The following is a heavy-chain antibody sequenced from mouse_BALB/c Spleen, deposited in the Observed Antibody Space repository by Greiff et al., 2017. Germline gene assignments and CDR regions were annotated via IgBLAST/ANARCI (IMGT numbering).Heavy chain of an antibody. CDR3: ARRGDAGDFDY. CDR1: GYTFTDYA. D-gene: IGHD4-1*01. J-gene: IGHJ2*01. CDR2: ISTYYGDA. V-gene: IGHV1S137*01. Sequence: VQLQESGAELVRPGVSVKISCKGSGYTFTDYAMHWVKQSHAKSLEWIGVISTYYGDASYNQKFKGKATMTVDKSSSTAYMELARLTSEDSAIYYCARRGDAGDFDYWGQGTTLTVSS.